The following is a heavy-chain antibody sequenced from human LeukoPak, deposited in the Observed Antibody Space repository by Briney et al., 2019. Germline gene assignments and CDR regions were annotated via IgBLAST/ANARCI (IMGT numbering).Heavy chain of an antibody. CDR3: AMRSLPPLYDAFDI. CDR1: GFTFTSYY. D-gene: IGHD2-2*02. CDR2: INPSGGST. Sequence: GGSLRLSCAASGFTFTSYYMHWVRQAPGQGLEWMGIINPSGGSTSYAQKFQGRVTMTRDTSTSTVYMELSSLRSEDTAVYYCAMRSLPPLYDAFDIWGQGTMVTVSS. V-gene: IGHV1-46*01. J-gene: IGHJ3*02.